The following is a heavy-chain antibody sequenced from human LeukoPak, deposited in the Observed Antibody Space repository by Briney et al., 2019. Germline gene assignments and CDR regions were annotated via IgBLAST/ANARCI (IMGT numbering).Heavy chain of an antibody. D-gene: IGHD1-26*01. V-gene: IGHV4-39*07. CDR3: ARGRGGSGSYYVYYYYMDV. CDR1: GGSISSSSYY. Sequence: SETLSLTCTVSGGSISSSSYYWGWIRQPPGKGLEWIGSIYYSGSTYYNPSLKSRVTISVDTSKNQFSLRLSSVTAADTAVYYCARGRGGSGSYYVYYYYMDVWGEGTTVTVSS. J-gene: IGHJ6*03. CDR2: IYYSGST.